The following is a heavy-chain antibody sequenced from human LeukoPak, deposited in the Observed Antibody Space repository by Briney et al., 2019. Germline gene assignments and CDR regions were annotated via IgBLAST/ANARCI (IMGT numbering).Heavy chain of an antibody. D-gene: IGHD4-17*01. CDR1: GGSISSYY. Sequence: SETLSLTCTVSGGSISSYYWSWIRQPPGKGLEWIGYIYYSGSTNYNPSLKSRVTISVDTSKYQFSLKLSSVTAADTAVYNCARTGDPPLFWYFDLWGRGTLVTVSS. CDR2: IYYSGST. CDR3: ARTGDPPLFWYFDL. J-gene: IGHJ2*01. V-gene: IGHV4-59*01.